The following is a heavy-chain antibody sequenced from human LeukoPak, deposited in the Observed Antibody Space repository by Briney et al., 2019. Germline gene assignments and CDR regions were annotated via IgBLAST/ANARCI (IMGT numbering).Heavy chain of an antibody. D-gene: IGHD1-26*01. CDR3: VKSGGYGLIDY. V-gene: IGHV4-4*02. J-gene: IGHJ4*02. Sequence: TSETLSLTCAVSGDSMISTNWWSWVRQPPGKGLELIGEIYHTGSTNYNPSLQSRVTISIDTSKNQFSLRLNSVTAADTAMYYCVKSGGYGLIDYWGQGTLVTVSS. CDR1: GDSMISTNW. CDR2: IYHTGST.